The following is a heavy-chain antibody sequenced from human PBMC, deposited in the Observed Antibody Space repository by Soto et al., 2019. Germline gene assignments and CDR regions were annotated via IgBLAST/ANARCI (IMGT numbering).Heavy chain of an antibody. CDR3: ARVVATRLYYYYYMDV. V-gene: IGHV4-39*07. Sequence: SETLSLTCTVSGGSISSSSYYWGWIRQPPGKGLEWIGSIYYSGSTYYNPSLKSRVTISVDTSKNQFSLKLSSVTAADTAVYYCARVVATRLYYYYYMDVWGKGTTVTVSS. D-gene: IGHD5-12*01. CDR2: IYYSGST. J-gene: IGHJ6*03. CDR1: GGSISSSSYY.